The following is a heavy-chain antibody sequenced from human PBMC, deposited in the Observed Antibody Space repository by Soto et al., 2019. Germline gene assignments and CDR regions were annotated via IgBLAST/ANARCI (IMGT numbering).Heavy chain of an antibody. D-gene: IGHD3-22*01. CDR1: GLTFSSFS. Sequence: PGGSLRLSCAASGLTFSSFSFNWVRQAPGKGLEWAGRIKSKTDGGTTDYAAPVKGRFTISRDDSKNTLYLQMNSLKTEDTAVYYCTTDPTYYYDSSGYYYLDFFDYWGQGTLVTVSS. CDR2: IKSKTDGGTT. J-gene: IGHJ4*02. CDR3: TTDPTYYYDSSGYYYLDFFDY. V-gene: IGHV3-15*07.